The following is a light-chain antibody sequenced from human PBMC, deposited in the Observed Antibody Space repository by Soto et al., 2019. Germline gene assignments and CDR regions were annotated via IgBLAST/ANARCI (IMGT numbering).Light chain of an antibody. CDR2: DVS. Sequence: QSALTQPASVSGSPGQSITISCTGTSSDVGGYNYVSWYQQHPGKAPKLMIYDVSNRPSGVSNRVSGSKSGNTASLTISGLQAEDEPDYYCSSYTSSSTYVFGTGTKLTVL. J-gene: IGLJ1*01. CDR3: SSYTSSSTYV. CDR1: SSDVGGYNY. V-gene: IGLV2-14*01.